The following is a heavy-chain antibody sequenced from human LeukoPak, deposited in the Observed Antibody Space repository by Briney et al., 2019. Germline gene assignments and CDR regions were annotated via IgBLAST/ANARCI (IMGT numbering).Heavy chain of an antibody. CDR1: GFTFGDYV. V-gene: IGHV3-23*01. D-gene: IGHD2-15*01. J-gene: IGHJ4*02. Sequence: GGSLRLSCAASGFTFGDYVMIWVRQAPGKGLEWVSGITASGDRTFYGASVRGRFTVSRDNSKNMVYLQMNSLRVDDTAVYYCARRDIVVVVSASDYWGQGTLVTVSS. CDR3: ARRDIVVVVSASDY. CDR2: ITASGDRT.